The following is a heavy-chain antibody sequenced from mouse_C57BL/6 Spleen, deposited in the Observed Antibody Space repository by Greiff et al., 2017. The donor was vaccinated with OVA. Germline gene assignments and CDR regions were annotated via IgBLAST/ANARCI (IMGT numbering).Heavy chain of an antibody. CDR3: ARTPHYFGSSYGYFDV. CDR2: IDPSDSET. D-gene: IGHD1-1*01. V-gene: IGHV1-52*01. Sequence: VQLQQPGAELVKPGASVKLSCKASGYTFTSYWMHWVKQRPIQGLEWIGNIDPSDSETHYNQKFKDKATLTVDKSSSTAYLQLNSLTSEDSAVYYCARTPHYFGSSYGYFDVWGTGTTVTVSS. CDR1: GYTFTSYW. J-gene: IGHJ1*03.